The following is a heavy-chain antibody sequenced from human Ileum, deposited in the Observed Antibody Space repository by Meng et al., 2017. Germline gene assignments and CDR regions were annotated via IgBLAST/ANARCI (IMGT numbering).Heavy chain of an antibody. J-gene: IGHJ4*02. Sequence: GSLRLSCTVFGDSMSNFYWTWFRQPPGKGLEWIGNIFYTGTTPAYSPSLKSRLTISIDTSKSQFSLRLNSVTAADTAVYYCARFCYGGRCPDFWGQGTRVTGSS. CDR1: GDSMSNFY. V-gene: IGHV4-59*01. CDR3: ARFCYGGRCPDF. CDR2: IFYTGTT. D-gene: IGHD2-15*01.